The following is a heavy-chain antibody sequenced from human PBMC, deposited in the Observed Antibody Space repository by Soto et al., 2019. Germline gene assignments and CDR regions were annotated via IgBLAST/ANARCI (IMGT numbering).Heavy chain of an antibody. D-gene: IGHD3-3*01. V-gene: IGHV6-1*01. CDR1: GDSVSTNSAA. Sequence: PSQTLSLTCAISGDSVSTNSAAWNWIRQSPSRGLEWLGRTYYRSKWYADYAPSVKSRITISPDTSKNQFSLQLNSVTPEDTAVYSCARGLEWLFNFYFCGMDVWGQGTTVTVSS. CDR2: TYYRSKWYA. CDR3: ARGLEWLFNFYFCGMDV. J-gene: IGHJ6*02.